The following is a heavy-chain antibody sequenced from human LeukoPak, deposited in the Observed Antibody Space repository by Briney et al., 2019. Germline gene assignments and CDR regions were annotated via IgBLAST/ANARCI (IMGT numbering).Heavy chain of an antibody. J-gene: IGHJ4*02. Sequence: GGSLRLSCAASGFTFSSYAMSGVRQAPGKGLEWVSAISGSGGSTYYADSVKGRFTISRDNSKNTLYLQMNSLRAEDTAVYYCATYCSSTSCWEQFDYWGQGTLVTVSS. CDR1: GFTFSSYA. CDR2: ISGSGGST. D-gene: IGHD2-2*01. CDR3: ATYCSSTSCWEQFDY. V-gene: IGHV3-23*01.